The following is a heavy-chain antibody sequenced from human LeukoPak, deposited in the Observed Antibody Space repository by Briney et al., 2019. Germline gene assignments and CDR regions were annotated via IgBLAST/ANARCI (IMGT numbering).Heavy chain of an antibody. D-gene: IGHD6-13*01. CDR2: ISWNSGSI. CDR3: AKDSSSWGYYMDV. CDR1: GFTFDDYG. J-gene: IGHJ6*03. V-gene: IGHV3-9*03. Sequence: SLRLSCAASGFTFDDYGMHWVRQAPGKGLEWVSGISWNSGSIGYADSVKGRFTISRDNAKNSLYLQMNSLRAEDMALYYCAKDSSSWGYYMDVWGKGTTVTVSS.